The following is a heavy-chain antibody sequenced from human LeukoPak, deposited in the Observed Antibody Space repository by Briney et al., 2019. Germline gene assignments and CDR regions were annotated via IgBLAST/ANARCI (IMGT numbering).Heavy chain of an antibody. D-gene: IGHD6-19*01. CDR3: AREKGSGWYAAFDI. Sequence: GGSLRLSCAASGFTFSSYAMSWVRQAPGKGLEWVSYISSSGSTIYYADSVKGRFTISRDDAKNSLYLQMNSLRAEDTAVYYCAREKGSGWYAAFDIWGQGTMVTVSS. V-gene: IGHV3-48*03. J-gene: IGHJ3*02. CDR1: GFTFSSYA. CDR2: ISSSGSTI.